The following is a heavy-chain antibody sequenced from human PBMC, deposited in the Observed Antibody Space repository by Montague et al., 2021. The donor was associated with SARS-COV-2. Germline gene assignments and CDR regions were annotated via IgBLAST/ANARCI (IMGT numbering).Heavy chain of an antibody. CDR1: SGSLRNYY. J-gene: IGHJ2*01. CDR3: ARAGSQRFFEF. CDR2: IRLPGGS. V-gene: IGHV4-34*01. D-gene: IGHD1-1*01. Sequence: SETLSLTCAVTSGSLRNYYWSWIRQPPGKGLEWIGEIRLPGGSNXNPSLKGRVAISLDTSNNQVSLSLNSVTAADTAVYYCARAGSQRFFEFWGRGTLVTVSS.